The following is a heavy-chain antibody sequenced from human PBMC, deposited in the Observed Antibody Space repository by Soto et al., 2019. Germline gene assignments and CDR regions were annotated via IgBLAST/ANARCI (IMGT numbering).Heavy chain of an antibody. D-gene: IGHD6-19*01. Sequence: WGSLRLSCAASGFTFSNAWINWVRQAPGKGLEWVGRIKSKTAGGTTDFAAPVKGRFTISRDNSKNTLYLQMNSLRAEDTAVYYCAKPSSPGYSSDYFDYWGQGTLVPVSS. CDR3: AKPSSPGYSSDYFDY. V-gene: IGHV3-15*07. CDR2: IKSKTAGGTT. CDR1: GFTFSNAW. J-gene: IGHJ4*02.